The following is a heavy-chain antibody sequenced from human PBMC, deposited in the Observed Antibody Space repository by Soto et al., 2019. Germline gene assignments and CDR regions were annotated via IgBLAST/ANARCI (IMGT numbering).Heavy chain of an antibody. J-gene: IGHJ3*02. V-gene: IGHV3-30*03. D-gene: IGHD2-2*01. Sequence: GGSLRLSCAASGFTFSSYGMHWVRQAPGKGLEWVAVISYDGSNKYYADSVKGRFTISRDNSKNTLYLQMNSLRAEDTAVYYCARMGADIVVVPAAQTDAFDIWGQGTMVTVSS. CDR2: ISYDGSNK. CDR3: ARMGADIVVVPAAQTDAFDI. CDR1: GFTFSSYG.